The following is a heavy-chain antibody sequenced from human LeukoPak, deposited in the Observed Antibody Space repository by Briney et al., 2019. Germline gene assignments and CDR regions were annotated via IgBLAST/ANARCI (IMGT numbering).Heavy chain of an antibody. CDR3: ARGSSSVAY. J-gene: IGHJ4*02. D-gene: IGHD5-12*01. Sequence: PSETLSLTCAVYGGSFSDSYWSWIRQPPGEGLEWVGEISHSGDTNYNPSLKSRVTISVDTSKNQFSLNLSSVTAADTAVYYCARGSSSVAYWGQGTLVTVSS. V-gene: IGHV4-34*01. CDR1: GGSFSDSY. CDR2: ISHSGDT.